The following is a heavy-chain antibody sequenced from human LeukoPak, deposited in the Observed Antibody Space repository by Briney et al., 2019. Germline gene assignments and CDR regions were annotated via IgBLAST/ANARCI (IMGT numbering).Heavy chain of an antibody. CDR2: IIPIFGTA. Sequence: GASVKVSCKASGGTFSSYAISWVRQAPGQGLEWMGGIIPIFGTANYAQKFQGRVTITADESTSTAYMELSSLRSEDTAVYYCARELSFGVVNRWFDPWGQGTLVTVSS. CDR1: GGTFSSYA. CDR3: ARELSFGVVNRWFDP. J-gene: IGHJ5*02. V-gene: IGHV1-69*13. D-gene: IGHD3-3*01.